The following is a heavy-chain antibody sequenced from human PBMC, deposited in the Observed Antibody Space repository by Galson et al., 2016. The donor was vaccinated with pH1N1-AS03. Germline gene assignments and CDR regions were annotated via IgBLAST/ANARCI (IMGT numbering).Heavy chain of an antibody. CDR1: GFTFSSFL. D-gene: IGHD3-10*01. Sequence: SLRLSCAASGFTFSSFLMHWVRQAPGKGLEWVAAITYDGNYDSYAASVKGRFAVSRDNSKNTLHLQMNSLREEDTAVYYCASFPAFQTYFYGSGSDYWGQGTLVTVSS. CDR2: ITYDGNYD. V-gene: IGHV3-30*01. CDR3: ASFPAFQTYFYGSGSDY. J-gene: IGHJ4*02.